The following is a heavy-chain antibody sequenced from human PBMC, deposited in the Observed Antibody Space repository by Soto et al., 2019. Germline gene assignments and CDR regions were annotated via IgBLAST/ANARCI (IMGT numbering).Heavy chain of an antibody. CDR3: ARELGLGGSYYYCDY. J-gene: IGHJ4*02. CDR2: IIPIFGTA. D-gene: IGHD1-26*01. CDR1: GGTFSSYA. Sequence: QVQLVQSGAEVKKPGSSVKVSCKASGGTFSSYAISWVRQAPGQGLEWMGGIIPIFGTANYAQKFQGRVTIXXDXSXXTAYMELSSLRSEDTAVYYCARELGLGGSYYYCDYGGQGTLVTVSS. V-gene: IGHV1-69*12.